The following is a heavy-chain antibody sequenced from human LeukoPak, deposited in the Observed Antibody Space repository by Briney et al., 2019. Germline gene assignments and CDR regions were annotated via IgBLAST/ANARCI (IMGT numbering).Heavy chain of an antibody. J-gene: IGHJ4*02. D-gene: IGHD6-13*01. CDR1: GFTFSSYA. Sequence: GGSLRLSCAASGFTFSSYAMHWVRQAPGKGLEWVAVISYDGSNKYYADSVKGRFTISRDNSKNTLYLQMNSLRAEDTAVYYCARDYQYSSSWYEMGYFDYWGQGTLVTVSS. CDR3: ARDYQYSSSWYEMGYFDY. V-gene: IGHV3-30-3*01. CDR2: ISYDGSNK.